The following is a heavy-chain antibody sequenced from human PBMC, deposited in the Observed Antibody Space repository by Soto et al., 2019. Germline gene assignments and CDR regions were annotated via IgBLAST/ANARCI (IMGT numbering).Heavy chain of an antibody. Sequence: ASVKVSCKASGYTFTGYYMHWVRQAPGQGLEWMGWINPNSGGTNYAQKFQGRVTMTRDTSISTAYMELSRLRSDDTAVYYCARPTKSYYYDSSGFYYFDYWGQGTLVTVSS. J-gene: IGHJ4*02. CDR2: INPNSGGT. V-gene: IGHV1-2*02. CDR3: ARPTKSYYYDSSGFYYFDY. D-gene: IGHD3-22*01. CDR1: GYTFTGYY.